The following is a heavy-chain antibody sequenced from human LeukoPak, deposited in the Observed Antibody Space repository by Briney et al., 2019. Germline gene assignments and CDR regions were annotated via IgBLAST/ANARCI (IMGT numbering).Heavy chain of an antibody. Sequence: ASVKVSCKASGGTFSSYAISWVRQAPGQGLEWMGRIIPILGIANYAQKFQGRVTITADKSTSTAYMELSSLRSEDTAVYYCARSDRTMVVDYWGQGTLVTVSS. CDR3: ARSDRTMVVDY. D-gene: IGHD3-10*01. CDR2: IIPILGIA. V-gene: IGHV1-69*04. J-gene: IGHJ4*02. CDR1: GGTFSSYA.